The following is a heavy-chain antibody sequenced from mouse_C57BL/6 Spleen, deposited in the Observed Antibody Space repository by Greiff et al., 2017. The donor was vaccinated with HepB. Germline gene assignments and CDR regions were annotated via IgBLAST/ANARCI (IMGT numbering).Heavy chain of an antibody. V-gene: IGHV1-52*01. J-gene: IGHJ1*03. Sequence: QVQLQQPGAELVRPGSSVKLSCKASGYTFTSYWMHWVKQRPIQGLEWIGNIDPSDSETHYNQKFKDKATLTVDKSSSTAYMQLSSLTSEDSAVYYCARSGVVATRWYFDVWGTGTTVTVSS. CDR3: ARSGVVATRWYFDV. D-gene: IGHD1-1*01. CDR1: GYTFTSYW. CDR2: IDPSDSET.